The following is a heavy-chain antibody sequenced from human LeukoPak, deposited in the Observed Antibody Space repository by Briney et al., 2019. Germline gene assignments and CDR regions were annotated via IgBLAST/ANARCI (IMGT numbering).Heavy chain of an antibody. CDR2: IYYSGST. D-gene: IGHD2-2*01. V-gene: IGHV4-39*07. J-gene: IGHJ5*02. CDR1: GGSISGSSYY. Sequence: SETLSLTCTVSGGSISGSSYYWGWIRQPPGKGLEWIGSIYYSGSTYYNPSLKSRVTISVDTSKNQFSLKLSSVTAADTAVYYCARASSTSSWVWFDPWGQGTLVTVSS. CDR3: ARASSTSSWVWFDP.